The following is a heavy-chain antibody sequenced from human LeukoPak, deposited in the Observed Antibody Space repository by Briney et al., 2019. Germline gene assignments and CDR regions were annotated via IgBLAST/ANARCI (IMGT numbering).Heavy chain of an antibody. CDR2: FYYTGGT. J-gene: IGHJ4*02. V-gene: IGHV4-39*07. CDR1: GGSISTSSYY. CDR3: ARDHRGYSYGYFDY. D-gene: IGHD5-18*01. Sequence: SETLSLTCTVSGGSISTSSYYLGWIRQPPRKGLEWVGSFYYTGGTYYNPSLKSRVTISVDTSKNQFSLKLSSVTAADTAMYYCARDHRGYSYGYFDYWGQGTLVTVSS.